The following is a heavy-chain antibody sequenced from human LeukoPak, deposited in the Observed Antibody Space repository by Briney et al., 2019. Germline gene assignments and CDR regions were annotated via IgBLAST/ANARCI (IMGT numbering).Heavy chain of an antibody. D-gene: IGHD6-13*01. J-gene: IGHJ5*02. Sequence: GGSLRLSCAASGFTFSSYAMHWVRQAPGKGLEWVAVISYDGSNKYYADSVKGRFTISRDNSKNTLYLQMNSLRSEDTAVYYCARGPSDSSWYSAWGQGTLVTVSS. CDR2: ISYDGSNK. CDR3: ARGPSDSSWYSA. CDR1: GFTFSSYA. V-gene: IGHV3-30*04.